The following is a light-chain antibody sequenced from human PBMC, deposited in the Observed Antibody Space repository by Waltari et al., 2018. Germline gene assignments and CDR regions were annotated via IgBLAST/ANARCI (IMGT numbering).Light chain of an antibody. CDR2: DVT. CDR3: CSFTSSSTWV. Sequence: QSALTQPASVSGSPGQSITISCTGTTRDLGGYNYVSWYQQHPGKAPKLILYDVTSRPSGVSNRYSGSKSGNTASLTISGLQPEDEADYYCCSFTSSSTWVFGGGTKLTVL. J-gene: IGLJ3*02. V-gene: IGLV2-14*03. CDR1: TRDLGGYNY.